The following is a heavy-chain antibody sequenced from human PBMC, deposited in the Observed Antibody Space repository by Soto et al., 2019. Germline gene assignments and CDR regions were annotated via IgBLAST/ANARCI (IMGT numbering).Heavy chain of an antibody. Sequence: PSETLSLTCAVYGGSFSGYYWSWIRQPPGKGLEWIGEINHSGSPNYNPSLKSRVTISVNTSKNKFSLKLSSVTAADTAVYYCARLWKPIHLLRFLAHYYYYCGMDFWGQGITVTVSS. V-gene: IGHV4-34*01. D-gene: IGHD3-3*01. J-gene: IGHJ6*02. CDR3: ARLWKPIHLLRFLAHYYYYCGMDF. CDR2: INHSGSP. CDR1: GGSFSGYY.